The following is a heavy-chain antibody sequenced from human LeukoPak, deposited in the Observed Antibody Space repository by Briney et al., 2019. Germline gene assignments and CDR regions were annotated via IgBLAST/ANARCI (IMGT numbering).Heavy chain of an antibody. Sequence: SETLSLTCTVSGGSISSYYWSWIRQPPGKGLEWIGYIYHSGSTYYNPSLKSRVTISVDRSKNQFSLKLSSVTAADTAVYYCARAYSRITIFGGPGWFDPWGQGTLVTVSP. CDR2: IYHSGST. J-gene: IGHJ5*02. CDR1: GGSISSYY. CDR3: ARAYSRITIFGGPGWFDP. V-gene: IGHV4-59*12. D-gene: IGHD3-3*01.